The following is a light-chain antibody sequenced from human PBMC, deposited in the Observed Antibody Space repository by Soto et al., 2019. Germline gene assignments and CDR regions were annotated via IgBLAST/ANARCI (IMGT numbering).Light chain of an antibody. CDR2: DNN. Sequence: QSVLTQPPSVSVAPGQKVTISCSGGSSNIGDNYVSWYQQLPGTAPKLLIYDNNKRPSGIPDRFSGSKSGTSATLDISGLQTGDEADYYCGSWDTSLSGIIFGGGTQLTVL. CDR3: GSWDTSLSGII. J-gene: IGLJ2*01. CDR1: SSNIGDNY. V-gene: IGLV1-51*01.